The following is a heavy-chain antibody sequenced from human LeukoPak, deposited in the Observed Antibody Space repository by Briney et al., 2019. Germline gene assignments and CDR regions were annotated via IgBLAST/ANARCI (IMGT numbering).Heavy chain of an antibody. V-gene: IGHV4-34*01. Sequence: PSETLSLTCAVYGGSLSDYYWSWIRQPPQKGLEWIGEINHSGSTNYNPSLKSRLTISVDTSKNQFSLKVNSVTAADTAVYYCARAPADFNWFDSWGQGTLVTVSS. CDR2: INHSGST. J-gene: IGHJ5*01. CDR3: ARAPADFNWFDS. CDR1: GGSLSDYY.